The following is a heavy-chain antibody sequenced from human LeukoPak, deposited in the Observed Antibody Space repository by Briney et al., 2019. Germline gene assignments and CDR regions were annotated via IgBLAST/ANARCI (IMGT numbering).Heavy chain of an antibody. Sequence: SETLSLTCSVSGGSISSSSYHWGWIRQPPGKGLEWIGSIYYSGSTYYNPSLKSRVTISVDTSKNQFSLKLSSVTAADTAVYYCASSFLEWLAPFDYWGQGTLVTVSS. CDR3: ASSFLEWLAPFDY. CDR2: IYYSGST. D-gene: IGHD3-3*01. J-gene: IGHJ4*02. CDR1: GGSISSSSYH. V-gene: IGHV4-39*07.